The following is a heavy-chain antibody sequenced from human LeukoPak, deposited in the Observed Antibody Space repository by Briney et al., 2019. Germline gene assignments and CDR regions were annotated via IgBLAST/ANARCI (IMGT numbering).Heavy chain of an antibody. CDR2: ISGSGGST. Sequence: PGGSLRLSCAASGFTFSSYAMSWVRQAPGKGLEWVSAISGSGGSTYYADSVKGRFTISRDNSKNTLYLQMNSLRAEDTAVYYCAKVRDRYDYGVLPPDYWGQGTLVTVSS. D-gene: IGHD4-17*01. CDR1: GFTFSSYA. CDR3: AKVRDRYDYGVLPPDY. V-gene: IGHV3-23*01. J-gene: IGHJ4*02.